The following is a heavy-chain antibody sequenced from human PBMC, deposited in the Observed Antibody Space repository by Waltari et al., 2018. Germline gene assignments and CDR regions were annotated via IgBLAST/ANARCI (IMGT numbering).Heavy chain of an antibody. J-gene: IGHJ3*02. CDR2: IYYSGST. Sequence: QLQLQESGPGLVKPSETLSLTCTVYGGSISSSRYYWGWIRQPPGKGLEWIGSIYYSGSTYYNPSLKSRVTISVDTSKNQFSLKLSSVTAADTAVYYCARQRELDAFDIWGQGTMVTVSS. V-gene: IGHV4-39*01. D-gene: IGHD1-26*01. CDR1: GGSISSSRYY. CDR3: ARQRELDAFDI.